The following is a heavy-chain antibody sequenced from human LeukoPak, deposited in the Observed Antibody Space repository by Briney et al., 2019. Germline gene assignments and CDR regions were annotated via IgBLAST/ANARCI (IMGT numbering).Heavy chain of an antibody. J-gene: IGHJ4*02. CDR3: GTPRKGRNFGFDY. Sequence: SETLSLTCTVSGGSISSGSYYWSWIRQPAGKGLEWIGRIYTSGSTNYNPSLKSRVTISVDTSKNQFSLKLSSVTAADTAVYYRGTPRKGRNFGFDYWGQGTLVTVSS. V-gene: IGHV4-61*02. D-gene: IGHD1-7*01. CDR1: GGSISSGSYY. CDR2: IYTSGST.